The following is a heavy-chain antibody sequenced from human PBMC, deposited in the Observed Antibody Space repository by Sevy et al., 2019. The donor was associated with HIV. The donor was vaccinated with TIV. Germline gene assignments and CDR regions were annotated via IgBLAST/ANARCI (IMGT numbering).Heavy chain of an antibody. CDR2: INSDGSST. CDR3: ARDSLLRYFDW. Sequence: GGSLRLSCAASGFTFSSYWMHWVRQAPGKGLVWVSRINSDGSSTSYADSVKGRFTISRDNTKNTLYLQMNSLRAEDTAVYYCARDSLLRYFDWWGQGTLVTVSS. CDR1: GFTFSSYW. J-gene: IGHJ4*02. D-gene: IGHD3-9*01. V-gene: IGHV3-74*01.